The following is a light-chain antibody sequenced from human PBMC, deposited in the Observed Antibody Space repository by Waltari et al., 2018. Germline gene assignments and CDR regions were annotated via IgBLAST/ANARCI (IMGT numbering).Light chain of an antibody. Sequence: DIQMTQSPSTLSASVGDRVTITCRASQSISSWLAWYHQKPGKAPKLLIYKASSLESGGPSRFSGSGSETEFTLTISSLQPDDFATYYCQQYKSYPLTFGGGTKVEIK. CDR2: KAS. J-gene: IGKJ4*01. V-gene: IGKV1-5*03. CDR1: QSISSW. CDR3: QQYKSYPLT.